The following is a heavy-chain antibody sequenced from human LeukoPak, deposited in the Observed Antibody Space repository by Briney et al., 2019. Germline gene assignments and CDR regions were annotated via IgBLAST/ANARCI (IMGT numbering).Heavy chain of an antibody. J-gene: IGHJ3*02. Sequence: GGSLRLSCAASGFTFSTYIMNWVRQAPGKGLEWVSYISYSSSGIYYADSVKGRFTISRDNAKNSLYLQMNSLRAEDTAVYYCARHYGSGFFDIWGQGTMVTVSS. D-gene: IGHD3-10*01. CDR3: ARHYGSGFFDI. CDR2: ISYSSSGI. CDR1: GFTFSTYI. V-gene: IGHV3-48*01.